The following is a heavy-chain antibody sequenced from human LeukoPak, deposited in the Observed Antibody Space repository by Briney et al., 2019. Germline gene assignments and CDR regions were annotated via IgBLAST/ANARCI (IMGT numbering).Heavy chain of an antibody. CDR1: GGTFSSYA. V-gene: IGHV1-69*13. CDR3: ASSKSIAATGCFDY. Sequence: ASVKVSCKASGGTFSSYAISWVRQAPGQGLEWMGGIIPIFGTANYAQKFQGRVTITADESTSTAYMELSSLRSEDTAVYYCASSKSIAATGCFDYWGQGTLVTVSS. D-gene: IGHD6-6*01. J-gene: IGHJ4*02. CDR2: IIPIFGTA.